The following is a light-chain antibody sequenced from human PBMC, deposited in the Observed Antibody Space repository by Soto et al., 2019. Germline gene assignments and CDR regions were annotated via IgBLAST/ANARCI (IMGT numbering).Light chain of an antibody. J-gene: IGKJ1*01. Sequence: EIVLTQSPGTLSVSPGERATLSCRASQTISSSYLAWYRQKPGQAPSLLIYGTSSRATGIPDRFTGSGSGTDVSPSISRLVTEDSAIEDCQQYGSWTFGRGTKVEIK. CDR1: QTISSSY. CDR2: GTS. CDR3: QQYGSWT. V-gene: IGKV3-20*01.